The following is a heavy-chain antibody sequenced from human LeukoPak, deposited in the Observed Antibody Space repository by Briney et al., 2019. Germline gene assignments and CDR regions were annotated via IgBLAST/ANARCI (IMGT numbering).Heavy chain of an antibody. CDR3: ARSHYYDSSGGWYFDL. J-gene: IGHJ2*01. V-gene: IGHV3-13*01. CDR2: IGTAGDT. CDR1: GFTFSSYD. D-gene: IGHD3-22*01. Sequence: GGSLRLSCAASGFTFSSYDMHWVRQATGKGLEWVSAIGTAGDTYYPGSVKGRFTISRENAKNSLYLQMNSLRAGDTAVHYCARSHYYDSSGGWYFDLWGRGTLVTVSS.